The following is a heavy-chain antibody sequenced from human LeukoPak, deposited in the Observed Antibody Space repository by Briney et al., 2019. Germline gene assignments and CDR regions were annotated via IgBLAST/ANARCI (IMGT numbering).Heavy chain of an antibody. Sequence: SEALSLTCTVSGYSISSGYYWGWIRQPPEKGLEWIGSIYHSGSTYYNPSLKSRVTISVDTSKNQFSLKLSSVTAADTAVYYCASLLGASLDYWGQGTLVTVSS. V-gene: IGHV4-38-2*02. CDR1: GYSISSGYY. J-gene: IGHJ4*02. CDR3: ASLLGASLDY. CDR2: IYHSGST. D-gene: IGHD1-26*01.